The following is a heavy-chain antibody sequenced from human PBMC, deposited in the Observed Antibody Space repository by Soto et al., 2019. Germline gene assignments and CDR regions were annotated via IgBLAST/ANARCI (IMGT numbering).Heavy chain of an antibody. Sequence: GGSLRLSCAASGFTFGDYTMHWVRQAPGKGLEWVSLISWDGDSTYYADSVEGRFTISRDNSKNSLYLQMNSLRTEDTAFYYCAKDIAGSGWYSLDYWGQGTLVTVSS. J-gene: IGHJ4*02. D-gene: IGHD6-19*01. CDR3: AKDIAGSGWYSLDY. CDR1: GFTFGDYT. V-gene: IGHV3-43*01. CDR2: ISWDGDST.